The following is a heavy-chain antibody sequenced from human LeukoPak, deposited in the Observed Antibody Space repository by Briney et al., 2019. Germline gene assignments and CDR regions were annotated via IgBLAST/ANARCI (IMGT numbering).Heavy chain of an antibody. CDR3: AGPQWDSSGSVYFQH. Sequence: GGSLRLSCAASGFTFSDYYMSWIRQAPGKGLEWISYISSRSSYTNYAASVKGRFTISRDNAKNSLYLQMNSLRAEDTAVYYCAGPQWDSSGSVYFQHWGQGTLVTVSS. CDR1: GFTFSDYY. J-gene: IGHJ1*01. V-gene: IGHV3-11*03. D-gene: IGHD3-22*01. CDR2: ISSRSSYT.